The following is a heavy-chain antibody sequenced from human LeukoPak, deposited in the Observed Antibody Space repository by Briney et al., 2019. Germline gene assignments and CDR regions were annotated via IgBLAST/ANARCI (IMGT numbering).Heavy chain of an antibody. D-gene: IGHD3-10*01. J-gene: IGHJ5*02. V-gene: IGHV4-59*12. CDR1: GGSISSYY. CDR3: ARDSGTTGEVKFDP. Sequence: SETLSLTCTVSGGSISSYYWSWIRQPPGKGLEWIGYIYYSGSTYYNPSLKSRVTISVDTSNNQFSLRLRFVTAADTAVYYCARDSGTTGEVKFDPWGQGTLVTVSS. CDR2: IYYSGST.